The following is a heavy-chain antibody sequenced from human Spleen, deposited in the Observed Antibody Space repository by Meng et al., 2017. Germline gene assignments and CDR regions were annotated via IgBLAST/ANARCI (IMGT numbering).Heavy chain of an antibody. V-gene: IGHV1-8*01. J-gene: IGHJ4*02. CDR2: MNPNSGNT. CDR3: ARDSSPNSSGWLDY. CDR1: GYTFTSYD. Sequence: ASVKVSCKASGYTFTSYDINWVRQATGQGLEWMGWMNPNSGNTGYAQKFQGRVTMTRNTSISTAYMELSSLRSEDTAVYYCARDSSPNSSGWLDYWGQGTLVTVSS. D-gene: IGHD6-19*01.